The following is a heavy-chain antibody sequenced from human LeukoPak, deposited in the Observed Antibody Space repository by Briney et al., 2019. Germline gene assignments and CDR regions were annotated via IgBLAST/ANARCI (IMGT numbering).Heavy chain of an antibody. CDR1: GFTFSSYG. Sequence: GGSLRLSCAASGFTFSSYGMNWVRQAPGKGLEWDSSISSSSSYIYYADSVKGRFTISRDNAKNSLYLQMNSLRAEDTAVYYCARDTYYYDSSGYYYYWGQGTLVTVSS. CDR3: ARDTYYYDSSGYYYY. V-gene: IGHV3-21*01. CDR2: ISSSSSYI. D-gene: IGHD3-22*01. J-gene: IGHJ4*02.